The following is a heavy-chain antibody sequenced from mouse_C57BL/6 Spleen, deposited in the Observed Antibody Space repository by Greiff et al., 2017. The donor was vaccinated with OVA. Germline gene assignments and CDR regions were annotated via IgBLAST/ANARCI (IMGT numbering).Heavy chain of an antibody. D-gene: IGHD2-4*01. CDR2: IYPGDGDT. CDR3: ARSKSDYDAAMDY. J-gene: IGHJ4*01. Sequence: VQLQQSGPELVKPGASVKISCKASGYAFSSSWMNWVKQRPGKGLEWIGRIYPGDGDTNYTGKFKGKATLTADKSSSTAYMQLSSRTSEDSAVYFCARSKSDYDAAMDYWGQGTSVTVSS. CDR1: GYAFSSSW. V-gene: IGHV1-82*01.